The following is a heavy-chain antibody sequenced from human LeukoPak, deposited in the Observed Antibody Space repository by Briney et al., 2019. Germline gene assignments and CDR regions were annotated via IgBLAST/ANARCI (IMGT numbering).Heavy chain of an antibody. CDR2: IYYSGST. CDR3: ARRAMVRGVISESYYFDY. CDR1: GGSISSYY. Sequence: PSETLSLTCTVSGGSISSYYWSWIRQPPGKGLEWIGYIYYSGSTNYNLSLKSRVTISVDTSKNQFSLKLSSVTAADTAVYYCARRAMVRGVISESYYFDYWGQGTLVTVSS. J-gene: IGHJ4*02. D-gene: IGHD3-10*01. V-gene: IGHV4-59*08.